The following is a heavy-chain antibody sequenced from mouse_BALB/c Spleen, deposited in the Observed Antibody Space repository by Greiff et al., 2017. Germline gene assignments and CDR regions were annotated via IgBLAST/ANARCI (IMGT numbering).Heavy chain of an antibody. CDR3: GRGYYYDSSPYYAMDY. D-gene: IGHD1-1*01. Sequence: EVQLQESGPGLVKPGASVKISCKASGYSFTGYFMNWVKQSHGKSLEWIGRLNPYNGDTFYTQKFKGKATLTVDKSSSTAHMELLSLTSEDSAVYYCGRGYYYDSSPYYAMDYWGQGTSVTVSS. CDR2: LNPYNGDT. J-gene: IGHJ4*01. V-gene: IGHV1-37*01. CDR1: GYSFTGYF.